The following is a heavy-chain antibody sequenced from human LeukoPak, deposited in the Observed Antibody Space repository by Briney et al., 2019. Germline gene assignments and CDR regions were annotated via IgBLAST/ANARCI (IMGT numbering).Heavy chain of an antibody. D-gene: IGHD3-10*01. J-gene: IGHJ3*02. V-gene: IGHV4-39*07. CDR1: GGSISSSSYY. CDR2: IYYSGST. Sequence: PSETLSLTCTVSGGSISSSSYYWGWIRQPPGKGLEWIGSIYYSGSTYYNPSLKSRVTISVDTSKNQFSLKLSSVTAADTAVYYCARDESSRNRIRITMVRGVNDAFDIWGQGTMVTVSS. CDR3: ARDESSRNRIRITMVRGVNDAFDI.